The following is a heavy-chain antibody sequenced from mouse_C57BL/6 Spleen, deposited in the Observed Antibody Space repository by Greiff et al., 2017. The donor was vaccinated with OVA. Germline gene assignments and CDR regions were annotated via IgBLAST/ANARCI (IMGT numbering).Heavy chain of an antibody. CDR2: ISSGSSTI. CDR3: ARSILRFYYAMDY. D-gene: IGHD1-1*01. V-gene: IGHV5-17*01. J-gene: IGHJ4*01. Sequence: EVMLVESGGGLVKPGWSLKLSCAASGFTFSDYGMHWVRQAPEKGLEWVAYISSGSSTIYYADTVKGRFTISRDNAKNTLFLQMTSLRSEDTAMYYCARSILRFYYAMDYWGQGTSVTVSS. CDR1: GFTFSDYG.